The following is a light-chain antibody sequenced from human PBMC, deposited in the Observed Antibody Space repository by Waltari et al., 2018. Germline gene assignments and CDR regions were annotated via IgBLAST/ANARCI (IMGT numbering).Light chain of an antibody. CDR2: EVT. CDR3: CSYAGTRSLVV. Sequence: QSALTQPASVSGSLGQSITVPLPGTTTYTGYFDLVPWYQQHPGRAPKLPIYEVTKRPSGVSSRFSGSKSGNTASLTISGLHTEDEADYYCCSYAGTRSLVVFGGGTRLTVL. V-gene: IGLV2-23*02. J-gene: IGLJ2*01. CDR1: TTYTGYFDL.